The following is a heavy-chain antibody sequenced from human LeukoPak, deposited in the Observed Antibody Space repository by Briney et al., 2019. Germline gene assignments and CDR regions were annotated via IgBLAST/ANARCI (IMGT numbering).Heavy chain of an antibody. CDR1: GYTFTSYD. V-gene: IGHV1-8*01. D-gene: IGHD3-10*01. J-gene: IGHJ4*02. CDR3: ARGVGWFGDGNIDY. CDR2: MNPNSGNT. Sequence: ASVKVSCKASGYTFTSYDINWVRQATGQGLEWMGWMNPNSGNTGYAQKFQGRVTMTRNTSVSTAYMELSSLRSEDTAVYYCARGVGWFGDGNIDYWGQGTLVTVSS.